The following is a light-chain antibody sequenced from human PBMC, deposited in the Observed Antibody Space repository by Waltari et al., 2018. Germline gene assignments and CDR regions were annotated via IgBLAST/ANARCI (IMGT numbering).Light chain of an antibody. J-gene: IGLJ2*01. Sequence: QSALTQPASVSGSPGQSITISCTGTSSDIGSYSYVSWYQQHPGKAPKLMIYDVIYRPSGVSNRFSGSKPGNTASLTISGLQAEDEADYYCSSYSSSSIVVFGGGTKLTVL. CDR2: DVI. CDR1: SSDIGSYSY. V-gene: IGLV2-14*03. CDR3: SSYSSSSIVV.